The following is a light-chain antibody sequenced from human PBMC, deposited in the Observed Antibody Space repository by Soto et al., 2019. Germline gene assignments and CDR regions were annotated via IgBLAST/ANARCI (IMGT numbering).Light chain of an antibody. CDR1: QSVTSTF. CDR3: QYSGSASGWT. Sequence: EIVLTQSPGTLSLSPGERATLSCRAGQSVTSTFLAWYQQKPGQAPRLLIYGASARATGIPDRFSGSGSGTDFTLSISRLEPEEFAVYYCQYSGSASGWTFGRGTRVEI. V-gene: IGKV3-20*01. J-gene: IGKJ1*01. CDR2: GAS.